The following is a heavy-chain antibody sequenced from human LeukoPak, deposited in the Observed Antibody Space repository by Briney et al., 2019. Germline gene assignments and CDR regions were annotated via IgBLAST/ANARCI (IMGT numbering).Heavy chain of an antibody. CDR1: GGSISSYY. D-gene: IGHD5-18*01. Sequence: SETLSLTCTVSGGSISSYYWNWIRQPPGKGLEWIGYVHYNEGTKYNPSLKSRVTISVDTSKNQISLNLNSVTAADTAVYYCAREHYSYGFAYWGQGTLVTVSS. CDR2: VHYNEGT. CDR3: AREHYSYGFAY. V-gene: IGHV4-59*01. J-gene: IGHJ4*02.